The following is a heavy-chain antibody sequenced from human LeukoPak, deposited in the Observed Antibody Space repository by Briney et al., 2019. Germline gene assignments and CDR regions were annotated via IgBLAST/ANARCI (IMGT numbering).Heavy chain of an antibody. CDR3: TTELRYSYGPQWYFDL. CDR1: GFTFSNAW. CDR2: IKSKTDGGTT. D-gene: IGHD5-18*01. Sequence: GGSLRLSCAASGFTFSNAWMSWVRQAPGKGLEWVGRIKSKTDGGTTDYAAPVKGRFTISRDDSKNTLYLQMNSLKTEDTAVYYCTTELRYSYGPQWYFDLWGRGTLVTVSS. J-gene: IGHJ2*01. V-gene: IGHV3-15*01.